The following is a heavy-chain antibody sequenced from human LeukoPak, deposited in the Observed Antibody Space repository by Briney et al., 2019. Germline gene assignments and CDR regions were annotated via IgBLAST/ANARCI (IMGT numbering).Heavy chain of an antibody. J-gene: IGHJ5*02. CDR2: IYYSGTT. D-gene: IGHD3-10*01. Sequence: SETLSLTCTVSGDSINNYYWSWIRQPPGKGLEWIGYIYYSGTTNYNPSLKSRVSISVDTSKNQFSLKLSSVTAADTAVYYCARERTMVRDMSWIDPWGQGTRVTVSS. CDR1: GDSINNYY. CDR3: ARERTMVRDMSWIDP. V-gene: IGHV4-59*01.